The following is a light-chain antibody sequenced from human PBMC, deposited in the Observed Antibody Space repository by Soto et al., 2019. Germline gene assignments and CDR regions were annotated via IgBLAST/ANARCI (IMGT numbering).Light chain of an antibody. CDR1: SGSIASNY. CDR3: QSYDSSNHRV. V-gene: IGLV6-57*04. J-gene: IGLJ2*01. CDR2: EDN. Sequence: NFMLTQPHSVSESPGKTVTISCTRSSGSIASNYVQWYQQRPGSAPTTVIYEDNRRPSGVPDRFSGSIDSSSNSASLTISGLKTEDEADYYCQSYDSSNHRVFGGGTKLT.